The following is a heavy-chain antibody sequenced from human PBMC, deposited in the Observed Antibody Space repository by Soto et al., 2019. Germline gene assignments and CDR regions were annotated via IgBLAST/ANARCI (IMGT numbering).Heavy chain of an antibody. CDR1: GYTFTSYG. CDR2: ISAYNGNT. J-gene: IGHJ4*02. D-gene: IGHD6-13*01. Sequence: ASVKVSCKASGYTFTSYGISWVRQAPGQGLEWMGWISAYNGNTNYAQKLQGRVTMTTDTSTSTACMELRSLRSDDTAVYYCARDDVGSSWYKPYDYWGQGTLVTVSS. CDR3: ARDDVGSSWYKPYDY. V-gene: IGHV1-18*01.